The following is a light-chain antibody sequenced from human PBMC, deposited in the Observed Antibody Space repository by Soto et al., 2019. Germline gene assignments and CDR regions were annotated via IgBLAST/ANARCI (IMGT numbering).Light chain of an antibody. CDR2: LGS. V-gene: IGKV2-28*01. CDR3: MQTLHDLRYT. CDR1: QSLLYSNGYNY. Sequence: DIVMTQSPLSLPVTPGEPASISCRSSQSLLYSNGYNYLDWYLQKPGQSPQLLIYLGSNRASGVPDRFSGSGSGSDFKLKISRVEAEDVGVYYCMQTLHDLRYTFGQGTKLESK. J-gene: IGKJ2*01.